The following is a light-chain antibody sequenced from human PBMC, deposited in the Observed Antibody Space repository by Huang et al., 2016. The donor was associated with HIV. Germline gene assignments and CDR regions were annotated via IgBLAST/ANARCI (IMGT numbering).Light chain of an antibody. CDR2: AAS. Sequence: AIQLTQSPSSLSASVGDRVTITCRTSQVVSTDLGWYRQKPGKAPDLLIYAASSLHSRVPSRFICSGSGTECSLTISSLQSEDFATYCWLQDYDYPWTVGQGTSVEMK. J-gene: IGKJ1*01. CDR1: QVVSTD. V-gene: IGKV1-6*01. CDR3: LQDYDYPWT.